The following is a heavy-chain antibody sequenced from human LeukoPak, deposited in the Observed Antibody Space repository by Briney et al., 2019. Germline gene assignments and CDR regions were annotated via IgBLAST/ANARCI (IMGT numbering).Heavy chain of an antibody. J-gene: IGHJ4*02. CDR2: IWNAGTNT. D-gene: IGHD3-16*01. CDR1: GFTFSSYT. CDR3: AGDTPPGGDYYFDY. Sequence: PGGSLRLSCEASGFTFSSYTMNWVRQAPGKGLEWVALIWNAGTNTYYADSVKGRFTISRDNSKNTLYLQMKSLRAEDTAVYYCAGDTPPGGDYYFDYWGQGTLVIVSS. V-gene: IGHV3-33*08.